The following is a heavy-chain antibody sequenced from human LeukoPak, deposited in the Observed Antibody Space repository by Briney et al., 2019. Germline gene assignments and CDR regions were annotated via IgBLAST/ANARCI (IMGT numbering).Heavy chain of an antibody. V-gene: IGHV3-11*04. CDR2: ISSSGSNI. D-gene: IGHD6-6*01. CDR3: TRDPRHFDS. CDR1: GFTFSDYY. Sequence: GGSLRLSCAASGFTFSDYYMSWIRQAPGKGLEWVSYISSSGSNIYYADSVKGRFTISRDNAKNSLYLQMSSLRVEDTAVYYCTRDPRHFDSCGQGTLVTVSS. J-gene: IGHJ5*01.